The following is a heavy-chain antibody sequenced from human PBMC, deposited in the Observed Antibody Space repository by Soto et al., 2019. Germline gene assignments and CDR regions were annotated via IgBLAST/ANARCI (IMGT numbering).Heavy chain of an antibody. CDR3: ARASGSGRRFDY. J-gene: IGHJ4*02. D-gene: IGHD2-15*01. CDR1: GGSISSYY. CDR2: IYYSVST. Sequence: SETLSLTCTVSGGSISSYYWSWIQQPPGKGLEWIGYIYYSVSTNYAQKLQGRVTMTKDTSTSTVYLELSSLSSEDTAVYYCARASGSGRRFDYWGQGTLVTVSS. V-gene: IGHV4-59*01.